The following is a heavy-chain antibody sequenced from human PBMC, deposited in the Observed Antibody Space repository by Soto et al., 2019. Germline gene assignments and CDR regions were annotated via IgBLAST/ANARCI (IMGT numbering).Heavy chain of an antibody. CDR1: CGSISSSSYY. V-gene: IGHV4-39*01. J-gene: IGHJ5*02. CDR3: ARNDGSSWYGTGWFDP. Sequence: PSETLSLTCTVSCGSISSSSYYWGWMRQPRGKGLEWIGSIYYSGSTYYNPSLKSRVTISVDTSKNQFSLKLSSVTAADTAVYYCARNDGSSWYGTGWFDPWGQGTLVTVSS. D-gene: IGHD6-13*01. CDR2: IYYSGST.